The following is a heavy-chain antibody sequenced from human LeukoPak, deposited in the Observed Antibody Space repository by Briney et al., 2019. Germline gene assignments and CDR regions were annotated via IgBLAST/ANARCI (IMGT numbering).Heavy chain of an antibody. Sequence: LGGSLRLSCTASGFTFSSYAMSWVRQAPGKGLEWVSAISGSGGSTYYADSVKGRFTISRDNSKNTLYLQMNSLRAEDTAVYYCAKDTDYGGNSWGQGTLVTVSS. D-gene: IGHD4-23*01. CDR3: AKDTDYGGNS. V-gene: IGHV3-23*01. CDR2: ISGSGGST. CDR1: GFTFSSYA. J-gene: IGHJ4*02.